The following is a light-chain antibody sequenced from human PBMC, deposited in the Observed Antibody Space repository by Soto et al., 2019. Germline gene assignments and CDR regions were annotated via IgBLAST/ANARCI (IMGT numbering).Light chain of an antibody. V-gene: IGKV3-20*01. J-gene: IGKJ5*01. CDR2: GAS. CDR3: QQYGTSEII. CDR1: QSVSSSY. Sequence: EIVLTQSPATLSLSPGERATLYCRASQSVSSSYLAWYQQKPGQAPRLLIYGASSRATGIPDRYSASGSGTDFTLTISRLEPEDFAVFFCQQYGTSEIIFGQGTRLEIK.